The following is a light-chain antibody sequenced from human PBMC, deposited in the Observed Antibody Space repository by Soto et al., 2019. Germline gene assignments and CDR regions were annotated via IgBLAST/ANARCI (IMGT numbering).Light chain of an antibody. CDR1: SSDVGSYNL. J-gene: IGLJ1*01. V-gene: IGLV2-23*01. Sequence: QSVLPQPASVSGSPGQSITISCTGTSSDVGSYNLVSWYQQHPGKAPKLMIYEGSKRPSGVSNRFSGSKSGNTASLTISGLQAEDEADYSCFSNAGSSNFVFGTGTKLTVL. CDR2: EGS. CDR3: FSNAGSSNFV.